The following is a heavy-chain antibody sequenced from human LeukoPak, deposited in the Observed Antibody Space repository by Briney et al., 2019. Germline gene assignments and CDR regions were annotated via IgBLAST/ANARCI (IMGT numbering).Heavy chain of an antibody. CDR2: INHSGST. V-gene: IGHV4-34*01. Sequence: SETLSLTCAVSGGTFSGYYWSWIRQPPGKGLEWIGEINHSGSTNYNPSLKSRVTISVDTSKNQFYLKLNSVTAADTAMYYCARGRSSGYYFHLHPFDYWGQGTLVTVSS. D-gene: IGHD3-22*01. CDR1: GGTFSGYY. CDR3: ARGRSSGYYFHLHPFDY. J-gene: IGHJ4*02.